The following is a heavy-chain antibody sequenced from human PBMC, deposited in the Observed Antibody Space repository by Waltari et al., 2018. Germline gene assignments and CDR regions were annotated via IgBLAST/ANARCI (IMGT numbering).Heavy chain of an antibody. V-gene: IGHV2-70*04. Sequence: QVTLKESGPAVVQPTQTLTLTCAFSGFSLIPTAMLATWVRQPPWKALEWLARIDWDTDKFYSPSLETRLTISKDISKNEVVLTVTNMDPADTATYYCARIDPLGAFDIWGQGIMVTVSS. CDR2: IDWDTDK. CDR1: GFSLIPTAML. J-gene: IGHJ3*02. CDR3: ARIDPLGAFDI. D-gene: IGHD3-16*01.